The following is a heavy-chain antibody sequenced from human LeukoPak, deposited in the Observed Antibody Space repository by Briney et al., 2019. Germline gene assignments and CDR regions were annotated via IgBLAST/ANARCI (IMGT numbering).Heavy chain of an antibody. D-gene: IGHD1-20*01. Sequence: PGGSLRLSCAASGFTFSSYEMNWVRQAPGKGLEWVSYISSSGSTIYYADSVKGRFTISRDNAKNSLYLQMNSLRAGDTAVYYCARGKANWNDGGNSFDPWGEGTLVTVSS. CDR3: ARGKANWNDGGNSFDP. V-gene: IGHV3-48*03. J-gene: IGHJ5*02. CDR2: ISSSGSTI. CDR1: GFTFSSYE.